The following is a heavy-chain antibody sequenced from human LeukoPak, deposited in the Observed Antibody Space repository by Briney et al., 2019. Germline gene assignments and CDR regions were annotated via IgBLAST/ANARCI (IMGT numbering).Heavy chain of an antibody. Sequence: ASVKVSCKASGYTFTRYGISWVRQAPGQGLEWMGWISANSGDTRYAQKFQGRVILTTDTSTSTVYMDLRSLRSDDTAFYYCARDFYTEGSGWFDCFDPWGQGTLVTVSS. J-gene: IGHJ5*02. CDR1: GYTFTRYG. V-gene: IGHV1-18*01. CDR3: ARDFYTEGSGWFDCFDP. CDR2: ISANSGDT. D-gene: IGHD6-19*01.